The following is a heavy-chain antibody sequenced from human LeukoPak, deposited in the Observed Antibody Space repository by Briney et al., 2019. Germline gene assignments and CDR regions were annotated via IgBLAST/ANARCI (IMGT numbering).Heavy chain of an antibody. V-gene: IGHV3-66*01. CDR3: SALSTKSWFYR. CDR1: GLSVSSND. J-gene: IGHJ5*02. D-gene: IGHD2-2*01. CDR2: IYNGGST. Sequence: GGSLRLSCAASGLSVSSNDMSWVRQAPGKGLEWVSVIYNGGSTYYANSVKGRFIISRDNSRNTLYLQINSLRDEDTAVYYCSALSTKSWFYRWGQGALVTVSS.